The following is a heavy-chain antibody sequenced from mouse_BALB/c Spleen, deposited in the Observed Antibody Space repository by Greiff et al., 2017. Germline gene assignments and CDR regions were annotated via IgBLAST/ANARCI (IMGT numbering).Heavy chain of an antibody. V-gene: IGHV1S22*01. CDR3: TRSGYPYAMDY. J-gene: IGHJ4*01. Sequence: LQQPGSELVRPGASVKLSCKASGYTFTSYWMHWVKQRPGQGLEWIGNIYPGSGSTNYDEKFKSKATLTVDTSSSTAYMQLSSLTSEDSAVYYCTRSGYPYAMDYWGQGTSVTVSS. CDR2: IYPGSGST. CDR1: GYTFTSYW. D-gene: IGHD2-2*01.